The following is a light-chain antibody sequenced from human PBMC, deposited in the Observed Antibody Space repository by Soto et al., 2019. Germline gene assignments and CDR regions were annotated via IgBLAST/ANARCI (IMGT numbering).Light chain of an antibody. J-gene: IGKJ4*01. CDR1: QSVSSY. Sequence: EIVLTQSPATLSLSPGERATLSCRASQSVSSYLAWYQQKPGQAPMLLIYDASNRATGIPARFSGSGSVTDFTLTIRSLEPEDFAVYYCQQRSNWPLTFGGGTKVEIK. CDR2: DAS. CDR3: QQRSNWPLT. V-gene: IGKV3-11*01.